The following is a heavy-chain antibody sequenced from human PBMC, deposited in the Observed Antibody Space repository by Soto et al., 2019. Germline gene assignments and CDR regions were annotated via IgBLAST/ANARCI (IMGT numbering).Heavy chain of an antibody. Sequence: GGSLRLSCAASGFTFSDYGMHWVRQAPGKGLEWVAVIAYDGSNKYYADYVKGRFTISRDNSKNTLYLQMDSLRAEDTAVYYCAKNHQRAPSRDGYNLIDYWGQGTLVTVSS. CDR2: IAYDGSNK. D-gene: IGHD5-18*01. J-gene: IGHJ4*02. CDR1: GFTFSDYG. V-gene: IGHV3-30*18. CDR3: AKNHQRAPSRDGYNLIDY.